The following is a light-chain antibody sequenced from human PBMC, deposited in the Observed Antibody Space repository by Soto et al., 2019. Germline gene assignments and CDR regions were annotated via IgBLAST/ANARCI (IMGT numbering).Light chain of an antibody. J-gene: IGLJ2*01. Sequence: QSALTQPASVSGSPRQSITISCTGTSSDIGGYKYVSWYQQHPGKAPQLMIYEVSDRPSGVSNRFSGSKSGNTASLTISGLQAEDEADYYCSSYTSSSTLVFGGGTKLTVL. CDR2: EVS. CDR1: SSDIGGYKY. V-gene: IGLV2-14*01. CDR3: SSYTSSSTLV.